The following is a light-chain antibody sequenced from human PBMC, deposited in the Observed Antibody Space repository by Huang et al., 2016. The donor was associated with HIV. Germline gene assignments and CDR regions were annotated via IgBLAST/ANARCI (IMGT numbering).Light chain of an antibody. J-gene: IGKJ2*01. CDR2: GAS. CDR1: QSVSST. CDR3: QQYNNWPPMYT. Sequence: IVMTQSPATLSVSPGERATLSCRASQSVSSTLAWYQQKPGQAPRLLIYGASTRATGIPARFSALGSGTEFTLTISSLQSEDFAVYYCQQYNNWPPMYTFGQGTNLEIK. V-gene: IGKV3-15*01.